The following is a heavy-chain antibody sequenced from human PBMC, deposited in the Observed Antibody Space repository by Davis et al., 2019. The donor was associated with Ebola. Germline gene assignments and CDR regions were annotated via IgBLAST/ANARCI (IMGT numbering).Heavy chain of an antibody. CDR3: ARGGYSSGWRPISRWFDP. Sequence: PSETLSLTCTVSGGSISSYYWSWIRQPPGKGLEWIGYIYYSGSTNYNPSLKSRVTISVDTSKNQFSLKLSSVTAADTAVYYCARGGYSSGWRPISRWFDPWGQGTLVTVSS. J-gene: IGHJ5*02. CDR1: GGSISSYY. V-gene: IGHV4-59*01. CDR2: IYYSGST. D-gene: IGHD6-19*01.